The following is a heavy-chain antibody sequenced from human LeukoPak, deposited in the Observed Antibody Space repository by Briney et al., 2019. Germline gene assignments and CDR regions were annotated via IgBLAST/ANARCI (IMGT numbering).Heavy chain of an antibody. CDR2: IFHSGNT. D-gene: IGHD4-11*01. J-gene: IGHJ4*02. V-gene: IGHV4-4*02. CDR1: GGSISNNYW. CDR3: ARDEGLPDY. Sequence: SETLSLTCAVSGGSISNNYWWNWVRQPPGKGLEWIGEIFHSGNTNYNPSLKSRVTISVDKSKNQFSLKLSSVTAADTAVYYCARDEGLPDYWGQGTLVTVSS.